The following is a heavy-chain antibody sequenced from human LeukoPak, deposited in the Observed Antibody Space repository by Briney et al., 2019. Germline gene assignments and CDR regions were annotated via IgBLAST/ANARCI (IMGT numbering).Heavy chain of an antibody. CDR1: GYTFTGYY. CDR2: INPNSGGT. D-gene: IGHD2-2*02. V-gene: IGHV1-2*02. J-gene: IGHJ5*02. CDR3: ALGDCSSTSCYIRLGWFDP. Sequence: ASVKVSCKASGYTFTGYYMHWVRQAPGQGLEWMGWINPNSGGTNYAQKFQGRVIMTRDTSISTAYMELSRLRSDDMAVYYCALGDCSSTSCYIRLGWFDPWGQGTLVTVSS.